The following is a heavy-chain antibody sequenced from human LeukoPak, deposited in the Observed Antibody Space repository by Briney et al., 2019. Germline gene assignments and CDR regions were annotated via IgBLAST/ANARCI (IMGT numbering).Heavy chain of an antibody. CDR1: GYTFTNYY. V-gene: IGHV1-46*01. CDR3: AREGYGSGRRLGMDV. Sequence: ASVKVSCKASGYTFTNYYMHWVRQASGQGLGWMGMINPSGGSTTYAQEIQGRVTLTRDTSTSTVYMELSSLRFEDTSVYYCAREGYGSGRRLGMDVWGQGTTVTVSS. J-gene: IGHJ6*02. CDR2: INPSGGST. D-gene: IGHD3-10*01.